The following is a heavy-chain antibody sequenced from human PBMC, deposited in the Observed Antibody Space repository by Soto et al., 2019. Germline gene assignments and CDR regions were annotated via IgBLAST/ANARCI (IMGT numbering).Heavy chain of an antibody. V-gene: IGHV4-59*08. CDR1: GGSITNYY. D-gene: IGHD3-10*01. CDR2: IQYNGYS. CDR3: ARHGFGSLHGLVDV. Sequence: QVQLQESGPGLVKPSETLSLTRTVSGGSITNYYCSWFRQPPGKGMEWIGYIQYNGYSAYNLSLMRRVTMSMDTSKAHFSLMLESVTATDTAVYYCARHGFGSLHGLVDVWGQGTTVIVSS. J-gene: IGHJ6*02.